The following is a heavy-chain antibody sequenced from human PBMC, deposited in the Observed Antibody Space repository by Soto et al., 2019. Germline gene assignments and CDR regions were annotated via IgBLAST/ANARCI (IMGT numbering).Heavy chain of an antibody. CDR1: GFTFSSYA. Sequence: GGSLRLSCAASGFTFSSYAMHWVRQAPGKGLEWVAVISYDGSNKYYADSVKGRFTISRDNSKNTLYLQMNSLRAEDTAVYYCAKDLADYYYYGMDVWGQGTTVTVSS. V-gene: IGHV3-30*04. CDR3: AKDLADYYYYGMDV. J-gene: IGHJ6*02. CDR2: ISYDGSNK.